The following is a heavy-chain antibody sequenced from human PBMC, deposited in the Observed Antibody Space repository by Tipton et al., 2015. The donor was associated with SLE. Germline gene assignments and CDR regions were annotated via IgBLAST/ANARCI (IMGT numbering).Heavy chain of an antibody. J-gene: IGHJ4*02. CDR1: GGSFSGYY. Sequence: TLSLTCAVYGGSFSGYYWSWIRQPPGKGLEWIGEINHSGSTNYNPSLKSRVTISVDTSKNQFSLKLSSVTAADTAVYYCARRPSVAAAGASDCWGQGTLVTVSS. CDR3: ARRPSVAAAGASDC. D-gene: IGHD6-13*01. CDR2: INHSGST. V-gene: IGHV4-34*01.